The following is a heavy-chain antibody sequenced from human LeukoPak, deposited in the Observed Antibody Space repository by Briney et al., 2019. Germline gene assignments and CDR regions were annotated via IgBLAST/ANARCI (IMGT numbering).Heavy chain of an antibody. Sequence: SETLSLACAVYGGSFSGYYWSWIRQPPGKGLEWIGEINHSGSTNYNPSLKSRVTISVDTSKNQFSLRLSSVTAADTAVYYCARERRDGYKVYFDYWGQGTLVTVSS. CDR3: ARERRDGYKVYFDY. CDR1: GGSFSGYY. CDR2: INHSGST. V-gene: IGHV4-34*01. J-gene: IGHJ4*02. D-gene: IGHD5-24*01.